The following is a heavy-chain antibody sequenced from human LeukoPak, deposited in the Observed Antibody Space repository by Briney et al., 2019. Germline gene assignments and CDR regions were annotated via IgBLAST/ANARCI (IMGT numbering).Heavy chain of an antibody. J-gene: IGHJ6*03. V-gene: IGHV3-20*04. Sequence: RPGGSLRLSCAASGFTFDDYGMSWVRQTPRKGLEWVSGINWNGSITRYADSVKGRITISRDNAKNSLYLQMNSLRAEDTAVYYCAKDRFYDYVWGSYRDPPHHYYMDVWGKGTTVTISS. CDR3: AKDRFYDYVWGSYRDPPHHYYMDV. CDR1: GFTFDDYG. D-gene: IGHD3-16*02. CDR2: INWNGSIT.